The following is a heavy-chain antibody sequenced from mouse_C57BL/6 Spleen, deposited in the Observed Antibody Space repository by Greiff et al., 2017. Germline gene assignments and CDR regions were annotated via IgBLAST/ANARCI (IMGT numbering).Heavy chain of an antibody. CDR1: GFTFSSYG. J-gene: IGHJ4*01. D-gene: IGHD2-4*01. CDR2: ISSGGSYT. Sequence: DVKLVESGGDLVKPGGSLKLSCAASGFTFSSYGMSWVRQTPDKRLEWVATISSGGSYTYYPDSVKGRFTISRDNAKNTLYLQMSSLKSEDTAMYYCARRYYDYDDYAMDYWGQGTSVTVSS. V-gene: IGHV5-6*02. CDR3: ARRYYDYDDYAMDY.